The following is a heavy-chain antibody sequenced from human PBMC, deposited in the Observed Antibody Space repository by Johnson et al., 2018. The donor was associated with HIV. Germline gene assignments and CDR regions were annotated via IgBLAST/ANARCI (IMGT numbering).Heavy chain of an antibody. J-gene: IGHJ3*02. V-gene: IGHV3-13*01. CDR2: IGTACDT. CDR3: ARDYRERIVGATLHDAFDI. CDR1: GFSFSDYY. Sequence: GFSFSDYYMHWVRQATGKGLEWVSAIGTACDTYYPGSVKGRFTISRENAKTSLYLQMNSMRAEDTAVYYCARDYRERIVGATLHDAFDIWGQGTMVTVSS. D-gene: IGHD1-26*01.